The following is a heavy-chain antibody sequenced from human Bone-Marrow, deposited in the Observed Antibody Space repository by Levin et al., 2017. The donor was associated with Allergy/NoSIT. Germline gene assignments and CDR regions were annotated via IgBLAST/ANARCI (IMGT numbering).Heavy chain of an antibody. CDR3: ARGGAAAGTGDY. V-gene: IGHV1-8*01. Sequence: ASVKVSCKASGYTFTSYDINWVRQATGQGLEWMGWMNPNRGNTGYAQKFQGRVTMTRNTSISTAYMELSSLRSEDTAVYYCARGGAAAGTGDYWGQGTLVTVSS. CDR2: MNPNRGNT. CDR1: GYTFTSYD. D-gene: IGHD6-13*01. J-gene: IGHJ4*02.